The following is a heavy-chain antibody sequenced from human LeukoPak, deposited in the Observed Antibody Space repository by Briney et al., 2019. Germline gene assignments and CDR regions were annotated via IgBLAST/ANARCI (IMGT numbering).Heavy chain of an antibody. CDR3: ARGRRKYYGSGSYPYY. D-gene: IGHD3-10*01. J-gene: IGHJ4*02. Sequence: ASVKVSCKASGYTFTSYDINWVRQATGQGLEWMGWMNPNSGNTGYAQKFQGRVTMTRNTSISTAYMELSSLRSEDTAVYYCARGRRKYYGSGSYPYYWGQGTLVTVSP. V-gene: IGHV1-8*01. CDR1: GYTFTSYD. CDR2: MNPNSGNT.